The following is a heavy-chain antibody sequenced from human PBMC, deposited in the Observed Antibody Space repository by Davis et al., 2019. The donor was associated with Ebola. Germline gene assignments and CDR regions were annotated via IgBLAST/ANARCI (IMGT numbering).Heavy chain of an antibody. Sequence: LRLSCTVSGGSISSGGYYWSWIRQHPGKGLEWIGYIYYSGSTYYNPSLKSRVTISVDTSKNQFSLKLSSVTAEDTAVYYCAREKQQLVLYNWFDPWGQGTLVTVSS. V-gene: IGHV4-31*03. CDR3: AREKQQLVLYNWFDP. CDR1: GGSISSGGYY. J-gene: IGHJ5*02. CDR2: IYYSGST. D-gene: IGHD6-13*01.